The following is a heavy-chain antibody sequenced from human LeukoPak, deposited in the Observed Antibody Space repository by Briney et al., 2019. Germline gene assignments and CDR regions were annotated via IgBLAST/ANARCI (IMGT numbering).Heavy chain of an antibody. CDR2: ISSSGSTI. CDR3: VRDLDSVAFL. CDR1: GFTFSSYE. V-gene: IGHV3-48*03. D-gene: IGHD1-1*01. J-gene: IGHJ4*02. Sequence: EAGGSLRLSCAASGFTFSSYEMNWVRQAPGKGLEWVSYISSSGSTIYYADSVKGRFTISRDNAKNSLYLQMNSLRAEDTAVYYCVRDLDSVAFLWGQGTLVTVSS.